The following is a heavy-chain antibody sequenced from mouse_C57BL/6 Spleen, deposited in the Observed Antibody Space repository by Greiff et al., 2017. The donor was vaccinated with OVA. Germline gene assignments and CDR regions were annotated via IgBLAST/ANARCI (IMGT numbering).Heavy chain of an antibody. V-gene: IGHV1-18*01. D-gene: IGHD1-1*01. CDR3: ARGGNYYGSTLAY. CDR1: GYTFTDYN. CDR2: INPNNGGT. Sequence: VQLQQSGPELVKPGASVKIPCKASGYTFTDYNMDWVKQSHGKSLEWIGDINPNNGGTIYNQKFKGKATLTVDKSSSTAYMELRSLTSEDTAVYYCARGGNYYGSTLAYWGQGTLVTVSA. J-gene: IGHJ3*01.